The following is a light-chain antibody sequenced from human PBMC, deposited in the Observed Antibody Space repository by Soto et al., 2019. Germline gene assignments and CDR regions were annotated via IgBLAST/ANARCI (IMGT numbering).Light chain of an antibody. V-gene: IGLV2-14*03. CDR2: DVS. CDR1: SSDVGDYNY. CDR3: ASYTDSTIVM. Sequence: QSVLTQPASVSGSPGQPITISCTGTSSDVGDYNYVSWYQQHPGKAPKLMIYDVSHRPSGVSSRFSGSKSGNTASLTISGLQAEDEADYYCASYTDSTIVMFGGGTQLTVL. J-gene: IGLJ3*02.